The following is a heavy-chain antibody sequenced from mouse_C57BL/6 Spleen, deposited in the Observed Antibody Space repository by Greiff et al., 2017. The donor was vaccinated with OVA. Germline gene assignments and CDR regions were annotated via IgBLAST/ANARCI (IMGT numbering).Heavy chain of an antibody. V-gene: IGHV1-50*01. CDR2: IDPSDSYT. CDR3: ARKGPLTGDY. J-gene: IGHJ2*01. Sequence: QVQLQQPWAELVKPGASVKLSCKASGYTFTSYWMQWVKQRPGQGLEWIGEIDPSDSYTNYNQKFKGKATLTVDTSSSTAYMQLSSLTSEDSAVYYCARKGPLTGDYWGQGTTLTVSS. CDR1: GYTFTSYW. D-gene: IGHD4-1*01.